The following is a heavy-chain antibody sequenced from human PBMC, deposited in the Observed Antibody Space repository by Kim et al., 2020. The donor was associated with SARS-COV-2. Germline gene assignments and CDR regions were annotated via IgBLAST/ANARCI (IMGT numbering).Heavy chain of an antibody. CDR2: ISGSGGST. J-gene: IGHJ4*02. V-gene: IGHV3-23*01. D-gene: IGHD3-10*01. CDR1: GFTFSSYA. Sequence: GGSPRLSCAASGFTFSSYAMSWVRQAPGKGLEWVSAISGSGGSTYYADSVKGRFTISRDNSKNTLYLQMNSLRAEDTAVYYCAKDIGAILWFGELPYYFDYWGQGTLVTVSS. CDR3: AKDIGAILWFGELPYYFDY.